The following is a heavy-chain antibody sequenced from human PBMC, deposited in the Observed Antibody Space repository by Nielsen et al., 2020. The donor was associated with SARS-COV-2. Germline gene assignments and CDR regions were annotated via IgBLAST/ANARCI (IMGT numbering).Heavy chain of an antibody. CDR3: ARISRDGYSSFDY. J-gene: IGHJ4*02. V-gene: IGHV3-11*01. CDR1: GFTFSDYY. CDR2: ISSSGSTI. Sequence: GGSLRLSCAASGFTFSDYYMSWIRQAPGKGLEWVSYISSSGSTIYYADSVKGRFTISRDNAKNSLYLQMNSLRAEDTAVYYCARISRDGYSSFDYWGQGTLVTVSS. D-gene: IGHD5-24*01.